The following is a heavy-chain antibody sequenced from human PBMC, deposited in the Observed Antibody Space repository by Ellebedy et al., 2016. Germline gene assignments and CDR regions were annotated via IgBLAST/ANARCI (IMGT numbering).Heavy chain of an antibody. J-gene: IGHJ4*02. CDR2: IYSGGST. V-gene: IGHV3-66*01. CDR1: GFTVSTNY. CDR3: AREFSGSYYND. Sequence: ETLSLTCAASGFTVSTNYMSWVRQAPGKGLEWVSLIYSGGSTYYADSVKGRFTISRDNFKNTLYLQMNSLRAEDTAVYYCAREFSGSYYNDWGQGTLATVSS. D-gene: IGHD3-10*01.